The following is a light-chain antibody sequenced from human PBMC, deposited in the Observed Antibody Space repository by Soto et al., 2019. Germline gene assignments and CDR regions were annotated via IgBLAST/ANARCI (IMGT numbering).Light chain of an antibody. J-gene: IGKJ1*01. CDR3: QQYGTSPWT. CDR2: GAS. V-gene: IGKV3-20*01. Sequence: EIVLTQSPGTLYLSPGERATLSCSASQSVSNNYLAWYHQKPGRAPRLVIYGASSRATGIPDRFSGSGSGADFPLTISRLEPEDCAVYYCQQYGTSPWTFGQGPRVEIK. CDR1: QSVSNNY.